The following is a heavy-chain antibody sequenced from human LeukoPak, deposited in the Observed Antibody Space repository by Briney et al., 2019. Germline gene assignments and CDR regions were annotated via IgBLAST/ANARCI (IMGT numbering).Heavy chain of an antibody. Sequence: PGGSLRLYCAASGFPVSSNYMSWVRQAPGKGPEWISLIHSDGRTYYTDSVEGKFTISRDISKNTVYLQMSGLRAKDTAVYYCARDRTFCGVACFSRGMDVWGQRTTVTVSS. CDR1: GFPVSSNY. J-gene: IGHJ6*02. CDR3: ARDRTFCGVACFSRGMDV. CDR2: IHSDGRT. D-gene: IGHD2-21*02. V-gene: IGHV3-66*01.